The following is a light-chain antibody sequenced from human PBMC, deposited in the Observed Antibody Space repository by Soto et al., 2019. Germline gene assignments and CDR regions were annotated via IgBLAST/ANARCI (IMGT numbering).Light chain of an antibody. CDR2: SND. V-gene: IGLV1-44*01. CDR3: ASWDDSLNGFV. CDR1: SSNIPSNT. J-gene: IGLJ1*01. Sequence: QLVLTQPPSASATPGQRVTISCSGSSSNIPSNTVNWYQHLPGTAPKILIYSNDQRPSGVPDRFSASKSGTSASLAISGLQSEDEADYYCASWDDSLNGFVFGTGTKVTVL.